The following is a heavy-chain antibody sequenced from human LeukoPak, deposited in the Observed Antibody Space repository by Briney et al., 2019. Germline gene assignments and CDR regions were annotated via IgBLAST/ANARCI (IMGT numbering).Heavy chain of an antibody. CDR3: ARDCCASESLDY. CDR1: GFTLGTCW. J-gene: IGHJ4*02. Sequence: PGGSLRLFCAASGFTLGTCWMIWVRQPPRDGLEGVANINQDGSIKFFMDSVKGRFAISRDNARNSVSLQMNSLGVEDTAVYYCARDCCASESLDYWGQGILVTVSS. V-gene: IGHV3-7*04. D-gene: IGHD3-10*01. CDR2: INQDGSIK.